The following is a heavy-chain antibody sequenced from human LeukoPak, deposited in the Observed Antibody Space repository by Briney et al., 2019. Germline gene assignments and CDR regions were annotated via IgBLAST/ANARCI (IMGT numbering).Heavy chain of an antibody. V-gene: IGHV4-59*01. CDR1: GGSISSYY. CDR3: ARDEPYYDFWSGYYEGPGGFDY. Sequence: SETLCLTCTVSGGSISSYYWSWIRQPPGKGLEWIGYIYYSGSTNYNPSLKSRVTISVDTSKNQFSLKLSSVTAADTAVYYCARDEPYYDFWSGYYEGPGGFDYWGQGTLVTVSS. D-gene: IGHD3-3*01. J-gene: IGHJ4*02. CDR2: IYYSGST.